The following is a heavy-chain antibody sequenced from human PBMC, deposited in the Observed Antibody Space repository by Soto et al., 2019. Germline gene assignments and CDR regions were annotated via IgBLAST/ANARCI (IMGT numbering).Heavy chain of an antibody. CDR3: ARDPLGVAGREDWFDL. CDR1: GYTFTSYG. V-gene: IGHV1-18*01. CDR2: ISAYNGNT. Sequence: ASVKVSCKASGYTFTSYGISWVRQAPGQGLEWMGWISAYNGNTNYAQKLQGRVTMTTDTSTSTAYMELRSLRSDDTAVYYCARDPLGVAGREDWFDLWGQGTRVTVAS. D-gene: IGHD6-19*01. J-gene: IGHJ5*02.